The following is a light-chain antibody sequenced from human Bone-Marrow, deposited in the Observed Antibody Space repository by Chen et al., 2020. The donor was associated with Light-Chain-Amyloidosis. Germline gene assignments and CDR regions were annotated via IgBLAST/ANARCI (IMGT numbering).Light chain of an antibody. Sequence: SHLPTQPSSVSVAPGPTATIDCGGNNIGSTSVHWYQQTPGQAPLLVVYDDSDRPSGIPERLSGSNSGNTATLTISRVEAGDEADYYCQVWDRSSDRPVFGGGTKLTVL. CDR1: NIGSTS. CDR3: QVWDRSSDRPV. J-gene: IGLJ3*02. CDR2: DDS. V-gene: IGLV3-21*02.